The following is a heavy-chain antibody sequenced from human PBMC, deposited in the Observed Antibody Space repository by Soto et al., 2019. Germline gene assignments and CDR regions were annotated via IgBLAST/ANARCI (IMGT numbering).Heavy chain of an antibody. CDR1: GFTFSSYG. V-gene: IGHV3-30*18. CDR2: ISYDGSNK. Sequence: PGGSLRLSCAASGFTFSSYGMHWVRQAPGKGLEWVAVISYDGSNKYYADSVKGRFTISRDNSKTTLYLQMNSLRAEDTAVYYCAKDVRQWELLFPFDYWGQGTLVTVSS. J-gene: IGHJ4*02. CDR3: AKDVRQWELLFPFDY. D-gene: IGHD1-26*01.